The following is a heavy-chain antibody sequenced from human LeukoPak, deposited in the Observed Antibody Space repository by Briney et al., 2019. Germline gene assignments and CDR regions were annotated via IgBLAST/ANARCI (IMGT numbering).Heavy chain of an antibody. V-gene: IGHV4-34*01. CDR3: AGEYYYDSSGQGGMDV. D-gene: IGHD3-22*01. Sequence: SETLSLTCTVSDGSISSYYWSWIRQPPGKGLGWIGEINHSGSTNYNPSLKSRVTISVDTSKNQFSLKLSSVTAADTAVYYCAGEYYYDSSGQGGMDVWGQGTTVTVSS. CDR2: INHSGST. CDR1: DGSISSYY. J-gene: IGHJ6*02.